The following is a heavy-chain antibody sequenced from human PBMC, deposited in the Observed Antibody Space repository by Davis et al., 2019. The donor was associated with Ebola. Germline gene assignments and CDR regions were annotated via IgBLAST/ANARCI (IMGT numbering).Heavy chain of an antibody. CDR2: IRYDGSNK. CDR1: GCTFSSYG. V-gene: IGHV3-30*02. CDR3: AKEGDYYGMDV. J-gene: IGHJ6*02. Sequence: GESLKISCAASGCTFSSYGMHWVRQAPGKGLEWVAFIRYDGSNKYYADSVKGRFTISRDNSKNTLYLQMNSLRAEDTAVYYCAKEGDYYGMDVWGQGTTVTVSS.